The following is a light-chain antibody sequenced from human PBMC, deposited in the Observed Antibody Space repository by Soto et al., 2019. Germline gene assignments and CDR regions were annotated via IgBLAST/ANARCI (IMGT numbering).Light chain of an antibody. CDR2: GAS. J-gene: IGKJ1*01. CDR1: PSVSSSY. V-gene: IGKV3-20*01. Sequence: SVLTQSPGPLSLSPGAQATLSCRASPSVSSSYLAWYQQKPGQAPRLLIYGASSRATGIPDRFSGSGSGTDFTLTVSRLEPEDFAVYYCQQFGSSSWTFGQGAKVEIK. CDR3: QQFGSSSWT.